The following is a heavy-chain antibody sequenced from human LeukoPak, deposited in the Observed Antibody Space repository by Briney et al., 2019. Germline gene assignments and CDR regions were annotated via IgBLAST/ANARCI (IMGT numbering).Heavy chain of an antibody. J-gene: IGHJ6*02. V-gene: IGHV1-69*05. Sequence: AASAKVSCKASGGTFSSYAISWVRQAPGQGLEWMGGIIPIFGTANYAQKFQGRVTITTDESTSTAYMELSSLRSEDTAVYYCARFYYYYGMDVWGQGTTVTVSS. CDR2: IIPIFGTA. CDR1: GGTFSSYA. CDR3: ARFYYYYGMDV.